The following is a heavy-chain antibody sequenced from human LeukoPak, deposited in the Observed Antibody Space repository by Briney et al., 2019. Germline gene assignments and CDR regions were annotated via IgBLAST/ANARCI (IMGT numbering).Heavy chain of an antibody. CDR3: AKGLRGIYYYDSSGPVAFDI. Sequence: GGSLRLSCAASGFTFSSYSMNWVRQAPGKGLEWVSSISSSSSYIYYADSVKGRFTISRDNAKNSLYLQMNSLRAEDTAVYYCAKGLRGIYYYDSSGPVAFDIWGQGTMVTVSS. V-gene: IGHV3-21*04. CDR2: ISSSSSYI. D-gene: IGHD3-22*01. J-gene: IGHJ3*02. CDR1: GFTFSSYS.